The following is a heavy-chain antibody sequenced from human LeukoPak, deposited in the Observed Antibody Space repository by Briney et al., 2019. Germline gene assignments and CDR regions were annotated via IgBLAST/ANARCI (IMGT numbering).Heavy chain of an antibody. CDR1: GGSFSGYY. V-gene: IGHV4-34*01. CDR2: IYYSGST. Sequence: SETLSLTCAVYGGSFSGYYWGWIRQPPGKGLEWIGSIYYSGSTYYNPSLKSRVTISVDTSKNQFSLKLSSVTAADTAVYYCARELEEMTTVTTLDNWFDPWGQGTLVTVSS. J-gene: IGHJ5*02. D-gene: IGHD4-17*01. CDR3: ARELEEMTTVTTLDNWFDP.